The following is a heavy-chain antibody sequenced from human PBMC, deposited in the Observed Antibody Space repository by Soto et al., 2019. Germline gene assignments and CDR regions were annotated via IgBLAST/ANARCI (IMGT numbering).Heavy chain of an antibody. CDR1: GGTFSSYA. D-gene: IGHD3-22*01. J-gene: IGHJ4*02. Sequence: QVQLVQSGAEVKKPGSPVKVSCKASGGTFSSYAISWLRQAPGKGLEWMGGTIPIFGTANYAQKFQGRVTITADESTSTAYMELSSLRSEDTAVYYCARVNYDSSGYGSVFGYWGQGTLVTVSS. V-gene: IGHV1-69*01. CDR3: ARVNYDSSGYGSVFGY. CDR2: TIPIFGTA.